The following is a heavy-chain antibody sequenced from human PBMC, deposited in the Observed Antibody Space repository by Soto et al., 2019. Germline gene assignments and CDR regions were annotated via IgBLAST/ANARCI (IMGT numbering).Heavy chain of an antibody. CDR2: IFSNDEK. Sequence: QVTLKESGPVLVKPTETLTLTCTVSGFSLSNTRMGVSWIRQPPGKALEWLGHIFSNDEKSYSTSLKSRLTISKDTSKSQVVLSMTNMDPVDTATYYCTRIEKGSSSYTWGQGTLVTVSS. D-gene: IGHD3-10*01. CDR3: TRIEKGSSSYT. J-gene: IGHJ5*02. V-gene: IGHV2-26*01. CDR1: GFSLSNTRMG.